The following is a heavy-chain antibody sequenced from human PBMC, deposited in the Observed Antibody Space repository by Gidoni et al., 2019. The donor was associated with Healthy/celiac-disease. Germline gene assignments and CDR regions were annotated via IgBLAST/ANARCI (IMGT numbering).Heavy chain of an antibody. CDR3: ASEILKNQHINCTNGVCYF. CDR1: GGSFSCYY. J-gene: IGHJ4*02. V-gene: IGHV4-34*01. Sequence: QVQLQQWGAGLFKPSETLSLTCAVYGGSFSCYYWSWIRQPPGKGLEWIGEINHSGSTNYNPSLKSRVTISVDTSKNQFSLKLSSVTAADTAVYYCASEILKNQHINCTNGVCYFWGQGTLVTVSS. D-gene: IGHD2-8*01. CDR2: INHSGST.